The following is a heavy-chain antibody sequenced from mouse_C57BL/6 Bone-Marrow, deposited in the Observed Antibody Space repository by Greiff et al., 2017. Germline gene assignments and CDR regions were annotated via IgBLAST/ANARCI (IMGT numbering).Heavy chain of an antibody. J-gene: IGHJ2*01. CDR3: ASHYDYDYFDY. Sequence: EVKLMESGGGLVKPGGSLKLSCAASGFTFSSYTMSWVRQTPEKRLEWVATISGGGGNTYYPDSVKGRFTISRDNAKNTLYLQMSSLRSEDTALYYCASHYDYDYFDYWGQGTTLTVSS. CDR1: GFTFSSYT. CDR2: ISGGGGNT. D-gene: IGHD2-4*01. V-gene: IGHV5-9*01.